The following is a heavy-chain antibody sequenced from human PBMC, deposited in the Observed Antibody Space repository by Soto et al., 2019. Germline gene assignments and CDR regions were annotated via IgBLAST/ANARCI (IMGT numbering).Heavy chain of an antibody. CDR3: VRGGGRYYAGLFDS. CDR1: GFTFSTYW. J-gene: IGHJ5*01. Sequence: GGSLRLSCPASGFTFSTYWMTWVRQAPGKGLEWVANITQDGSEKYYVDSVKGRFTISRDNAKSSLYLQMNSLRAEDTAVYYCVRGGGRYYAGLFDSWGQGTLVTVSS. CDR2: ITQDGSEK. V-gene: IGHV3-7*03. D-gene: IGHD1-26*01.